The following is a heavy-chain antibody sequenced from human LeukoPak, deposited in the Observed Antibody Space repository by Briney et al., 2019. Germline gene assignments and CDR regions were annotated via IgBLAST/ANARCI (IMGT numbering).Heavy chain of an antibody. CDR3: VRLGGSWDLLDY. Sequence: GGSLRLSCVVSGFTFRNYWMGWVRQAPGKGLEWVANLKGDGSEKHHLDSVRGRFTISRDNAKNSLFLQMNSLRPEDTAIYYCVRLGGSWDLLDYWGQGTLAAVSS. J-gene: IGHJ4*02. CDR1: GFTFRNYW. CDR2: LKGDGSEK. V-gene: IGHV3-7*01. D-gene: IGHD6-13*01.